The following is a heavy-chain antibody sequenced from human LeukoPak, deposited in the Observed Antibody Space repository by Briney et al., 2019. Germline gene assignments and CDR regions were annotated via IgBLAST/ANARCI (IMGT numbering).Heavy chain of an antibody. V-gene: IGHV3-23*01. CDR3: AKGRTPDY. Sequence: GGSLRLSCAASGFTFSTYVMTWVRQAPGKGLEWVPALSGSGGSTFYADSVKGRFTISRDNSNSTLYLQMNSLRAEDTAVYYCAKGRTPDYWGQGTLVTVSS. J-gene: IGHJ4*02. CDR1: GFTFSTYV. D-gene: IGHD2-15*01. CDR2: LSGSGGST.